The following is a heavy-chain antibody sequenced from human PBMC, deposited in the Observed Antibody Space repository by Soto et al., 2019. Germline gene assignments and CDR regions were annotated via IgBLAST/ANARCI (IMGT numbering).Heavy chain of an antibody. CDR3: ARGRSGFFRYFDY. V-gene: IGHV4-31*03. CDR2: IYYSGTT. D-gene: IGHD3-10*01. J-gene: IGHJ4*02. CDR1: GGSITSAGYY. Sequence: PSETLSLTCTVSGGSITSAGYYWTWIRQHPGKGLEWIACIYYSGTTSYSPSLRSRLTISVDTSKSQFSLKLTSVTAADTAVYYCARGRSGFFRYFDYGGQGTLVTVSS.